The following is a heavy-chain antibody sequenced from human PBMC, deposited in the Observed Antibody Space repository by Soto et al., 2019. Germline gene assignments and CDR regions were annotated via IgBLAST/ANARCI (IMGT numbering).Heavy chain of an antibody. J-gene: IGHJ6*02. CDR3: ARRGYSYGPSFDYYYYGMDV. CDR1: GYSFTSYW. V-gene: IGHV5-10-1*01. CDR2: IDPSDSYT. Sequence: PGESLKISCKGSGYSFTSYWISWVRQMPGKGLEWMGRIDPSDSYTNYSPSFQGHVTISADKSISTAYLQWSSLKASDTAMYYCARRGYSYGPSFDYYYYGMDVWGQGTTVPVSS. D-gene: IGHD5-18*01.